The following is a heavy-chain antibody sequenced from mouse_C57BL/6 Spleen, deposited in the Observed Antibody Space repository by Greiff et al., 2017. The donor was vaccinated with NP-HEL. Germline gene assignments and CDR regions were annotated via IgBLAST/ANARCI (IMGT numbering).Heavy chain of an antibody. D-gene: IGHD4-1*01. V-gene: IGHV1-42*01. Sequence: VQLQQSGPELVKPGAPVKIFCKASAYSFTVYYMNWVKQSPENRLEWIGEFNPRTGGTTYTQKFKPKATLTVDKSSSTAYMQLKSLTSEDSAVYYCARSGMGREYFDYWGQGTTLTVSS. CDR2: FNPRTGGT. CDR1: AYSFTVYY. CDR3: ARSGMGREYFDY. J-gene: IGHJ2*01.